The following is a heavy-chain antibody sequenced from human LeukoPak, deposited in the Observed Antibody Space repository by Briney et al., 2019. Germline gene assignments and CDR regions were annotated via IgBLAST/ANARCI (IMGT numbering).Heavy chain of an antibody. D-gene: IGHD3-22*01. CDR2: IYPGDSDT. CDR3: ARQDYYDSSGYYVFDY. Sequence: HGESLKISCKGSGYSFTSYWIGWVRQMPGKGLEWMGIIYPGDSDTRYSPSFQGQVTISADKSISTAYLQWSSLKASDTAMYYCARQDYYDSSGYYVFDYWGQGTLVTVSS. CDR1: GYSFTSYW. V-gene: IGHV5-51*01. J-gene: IGHJ4*02.